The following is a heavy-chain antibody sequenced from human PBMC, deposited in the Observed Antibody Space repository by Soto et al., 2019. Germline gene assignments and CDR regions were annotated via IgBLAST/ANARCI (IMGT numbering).Heavy chain of an antibody. Sequence: ASVKVSCKASGYTFTSYGISWVRQAPGQGLEWMGWISAYNGNTNYAQKLQGRVTMTTDTSTSTAYMKLRSLRSDDTAVYYCARDQGSGWYQPGKGFDYWGQGTLVTVSS. D-gene: IGHD6-19*01. J-gene: IGHJ4*02. CDR3: ARDQGSGWYQPGKGFDY. CDR2: ISAYNGNT. CDR1: GYTFTSYG. V-gene: IGHV1-18*01.